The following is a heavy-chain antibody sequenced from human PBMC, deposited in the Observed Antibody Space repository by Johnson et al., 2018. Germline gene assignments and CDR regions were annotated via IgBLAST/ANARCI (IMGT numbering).Heavy chain of an antibody. J-gene: IGHJ6*02. CDR3: ARQTGIQLWTPYYYYYGMDV. D-gene: IGHD5-18*01. CDR1: GGSFSGYY. V-gene: IGHV4-34*01. CDR2: INHSGST. Sequence: QVQLQQWGAGLLKPSETLSLTCAVYGGSFSGYYWSWIRQPPGKGLEWIGEINHSGSTNYNPSLKSRVTISVDTSTNQFSLKLSSVTAADTAVYYCARQTGIQLWTPYYYYYGMDVWGQGTTVTVSS.